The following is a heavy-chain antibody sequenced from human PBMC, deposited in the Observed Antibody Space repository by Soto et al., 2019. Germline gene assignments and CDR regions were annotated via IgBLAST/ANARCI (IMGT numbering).Heavy chain of an antibody. CDR1: GFSLTTSGVG. Sequence: QITLNESGPTVVRPTETLTLTCRFSGFSLTTSGVGVGWIRQSPGKAPEWLALIYWDDDKRYSASLKSRLTNTNETSKNQVVLTVSDLDPTDTATYYCAHRVLRTVFGLVTTTAIYFDFWGQGTPVAVSS. CDR3: AHRVLRTVFGLVTTTAIYFDF. J-gene: IGHJ4*02. D-gene: IGHD3-3*01. V-gene: IGHV2-5*02. CDR2: IYWDDDK.